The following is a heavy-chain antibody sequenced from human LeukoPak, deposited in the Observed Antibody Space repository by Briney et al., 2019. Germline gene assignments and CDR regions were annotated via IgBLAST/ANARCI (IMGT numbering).Heavy chain of an antibody. V-gene: IGHV3-43*02. J-gene: IGHJ4*02. CDR2: IIGDGGST. Sequence: GGSLRLAWAAAGFTFDDYAMHWVRHAPGKGLEWVSLIIGDGGSTYYADSVKGRFTISRGNSKKSLYLQMNRLRTEDTALYYCAKDNGMGDCDYWGQGTLVTVSS. CDR3: AKDNGMGDCDY. CDR1: GFTFDDYA. D-gene: IGHD5-24*01.